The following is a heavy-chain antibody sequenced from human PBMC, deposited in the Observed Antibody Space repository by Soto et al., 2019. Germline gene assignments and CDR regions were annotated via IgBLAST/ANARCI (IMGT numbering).Heavy chain of an antibody. J-gene: IGHJ4*02. CDR3: ARVPHDSSGYYYFDY. D-gene: IGHD3-22*01. CDR2: IIPIFGTA. Sequence: SVKVSCKASGGTFSSYAISWVRQAPGQGLEWMGGIIPIFGTANYAQKFQGRVTITADESTSTAYMELSSLRSEDTAVYYCARVPHDSSGYYYFDYWGQGTLVTVSS. CDR1: GGTFSSYA. V-gene: IGHV1-69*13.